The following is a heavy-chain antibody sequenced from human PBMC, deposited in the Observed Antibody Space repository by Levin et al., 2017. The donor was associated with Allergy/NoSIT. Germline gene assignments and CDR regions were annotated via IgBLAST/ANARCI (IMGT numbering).Heavy chain of an antibody. D-gene: IGHD2-2*01. CDR1: GFTFSSYS. CDR2: ISSSSSYI. V-gene: IGHV3-21*01. CDR3: ARDAVPLYCSSTSCRNYYYGMDV. Sequence: GGSLRLSCAASGFTFSSYSMNWVRQAPGKGLEWVSSISSSSSYIYYADSVKGRFTISRDNAKNSLYLQMNSLRAEDTAVYYCARDAVPLYCSSTSCRNYYYGMDVWGQGTTVTVSS. J-gene: IGHJ6*02.